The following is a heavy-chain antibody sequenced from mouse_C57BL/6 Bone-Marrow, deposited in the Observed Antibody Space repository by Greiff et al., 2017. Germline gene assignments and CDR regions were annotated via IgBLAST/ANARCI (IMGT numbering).Heavy chain of an antibody. CDR3: DRRAKGFLFDY. CDR2: IYWDDDK. J-gene: IGHJ2*01. CDR1: GFSLSTPGMG. V-gene: IGHV8-12*01. Sequence: QVTLKVSGPGILQSSQTLSLTCSFSGFSLSTPGMGVSWIRQPSGKGLEWLAHIYWDDDKRYNPYLKSRLTISKDTTRNQVFLKITSVDTAGNATNYCDRRAKGFLFDYWGQGTTLTVSS.